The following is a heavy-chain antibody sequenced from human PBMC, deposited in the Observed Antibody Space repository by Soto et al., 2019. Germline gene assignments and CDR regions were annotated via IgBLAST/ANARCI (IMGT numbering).Heavy chain of an antibody. CDR2: ISYDGSNK. J-gene: IGHJ6*02. CDR1: GFTFSSYG. CDR3: AKDFGGLRFLEWFGYYYGMDV. V-gene: IGHV3-30*18. D-gene: IGHD3-3*01. Sequence: GGSLRISCAASGFTFSSYGMHWVRQAPGKGLEWVAVISYDGSNKYYADSVKGRFTISRDNSKNTLYLQMNSLRAEDTAVYYCAKDFGGLRFLEWFGYYYGMDVWGQGTTVTVSS.